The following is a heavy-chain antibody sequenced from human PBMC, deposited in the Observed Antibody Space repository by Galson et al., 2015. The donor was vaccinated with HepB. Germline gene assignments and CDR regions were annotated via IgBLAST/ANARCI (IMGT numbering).Heavy chain of an antibody. CDR3: ARGHVDYDPAGWFDP. Sequence: SLRLSCAASGFTFSNYAIHWVRQAPGKGLEWVAVISYDGSNEYYADSVKGRFTFSRDNAKNSVFLQMSSLRGEDTAVYYCARGHVDYDPAGWFDPWGQGTLVTGSS. J-gene: IGHJ5*02. V-gene: IGHV3-30*03. D-gene: IGHD4-17*01. CDR1: GFTFSNYA. CDR2: ISYDGSNE.